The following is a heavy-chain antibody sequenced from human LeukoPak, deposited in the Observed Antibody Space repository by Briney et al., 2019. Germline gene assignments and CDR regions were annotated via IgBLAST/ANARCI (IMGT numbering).Heavy chain of an antibody. CDR3: ARNLLTVTKVFDI. J-gene: IGHJ3*02. CDR2: ISHIGRT. Sequence: SETLSLTCAVSGDSFSSHYWTWIRQSPGTGLEWIGYISHIGRTNYNPSLKSRVTISIDTSKNQFSLKLRSVTAADTAVSSCARNLLTVTKVFDIGGQGTRLSVFS. CDR1: GDSFSSHY. D-gene: IGHD4-17*01. V-gene: IGHV4-59*11.